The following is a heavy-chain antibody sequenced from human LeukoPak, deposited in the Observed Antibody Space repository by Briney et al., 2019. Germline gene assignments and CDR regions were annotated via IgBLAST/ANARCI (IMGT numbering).Heavy chain of an antibody. CDR2: IKDSGGT. Sequence: PSETLSLTCTVSGGSISSTTYNWGWLRQPPGKGLEWIGSIKDSGGTYYNPSLKSRVTISVDTSRNQFSLKINSVTAADTAVYYCARTTEDCSSTSCYQYWFDPWGQGTLVTVSS. CDR3: ARTTEDCSSTSCYQYWFDP. V-gene: IGHV4-39*07. D-gene: IGHD2-2*01. J-gene: IGHJ5*02. CDR1: GGSISSTTYN.